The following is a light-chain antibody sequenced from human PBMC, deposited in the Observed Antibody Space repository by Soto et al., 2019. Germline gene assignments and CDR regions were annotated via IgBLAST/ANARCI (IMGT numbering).Light chain of an antibody. CDR3: HEYNTCPWT. V-gene: IGKV3-15*01. CDR1: QGLNRN. J-gene: IGKJ1*01. CDR2: GTS. Sequence: ETVLTQSPATLSVSPGETATLSCTTSQGLNRNLAGYQQNLGQAPRVLIYGTSTRAAGIPARFSGSGSGTEFSLTISSLQSEDFAVYYCHEYNTCPWTFGQGTKVEIK.